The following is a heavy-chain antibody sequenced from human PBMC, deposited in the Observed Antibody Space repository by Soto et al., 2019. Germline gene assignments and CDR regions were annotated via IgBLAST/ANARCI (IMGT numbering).Heavy chain of an antibody. V-gene: IGHV1-8*01. J-gene: IGHJ4*02. D-gene: IGHD1-26*01. CDR1: GYTFTNYD. CDR2: MNPDSANT. CDR3: ARAIRDQLLSDY. Sequence: QVQLVQSGAEVKQPGASVKVSCRASGYTFTNYDISWVRQATGQGLEWMGWMNPDSANTGYAQKFQGRVTMTRDTSRNTAYMELNSLTSEDTAVYYCARAIRDQLLSDYWGQGTLVNVSS.